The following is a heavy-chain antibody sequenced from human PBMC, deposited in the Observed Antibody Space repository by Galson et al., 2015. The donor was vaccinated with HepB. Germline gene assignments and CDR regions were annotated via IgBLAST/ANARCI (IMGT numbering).Heavy chain of an antibody. CDR2: FDPEDGET. V-gene: IGHV1-24*01. CDR3: VSAWAREWALRDIDS. Sequence: SVKVSCKVSGYTLTESPMHWVRQAPGKGLEWMGGFDPEDGETIYTQKFQGRVTMTEDASTNTAYMEMSSLRSEDTAVYYCVSAWAREWALRDIDSWGQGTVVTVSS. J-gene: IGHJ4*02. D-gene: IGHD1-26*01. CDR1: GYTLTESP.